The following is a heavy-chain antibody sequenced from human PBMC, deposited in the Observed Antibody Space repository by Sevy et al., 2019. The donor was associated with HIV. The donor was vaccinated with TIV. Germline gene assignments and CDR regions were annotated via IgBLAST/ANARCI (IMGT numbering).Heavy chain of an antibody. CDR1: GFSVGSYS. J-gene: IGHJ4*02. V-gene: IGHV3-21*01. CDR2: ISFTTNNT. D-gene: IGHD3-16*01. CDR3: SSGGGY. Sequence: GGSLRLSCAASGFSVGSYSMNWVRQAPGKGLEWVSFISFTTNNTYYVDSVKDRFTISRDNAKNSVYLQMNSLRAEDTAVYYCSSGGGYWGQGTLVTVSS.